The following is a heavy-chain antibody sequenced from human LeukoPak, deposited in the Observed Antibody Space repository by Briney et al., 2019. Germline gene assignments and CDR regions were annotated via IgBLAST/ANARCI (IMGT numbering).Heavy chain of an antibody. CDR1: GFTFSSYA. CDR3: AKAYDSSGYYYFDY. V-gene: IGHV3-23*01. Sequence: GGSLRLSCAASGFTFSSYAMSWVRQAPGKGLEWVSAISGSGGSTYYADSVKGRFTISRDNSKNTLYLQMNSLRVEDTAVYYCAKAYDSSGYYYFDYWGQGTLVTVSS. CDR2: ISGSGGST. J-gene: IGHJ4*02. D-gene: IGHD3-22*01.